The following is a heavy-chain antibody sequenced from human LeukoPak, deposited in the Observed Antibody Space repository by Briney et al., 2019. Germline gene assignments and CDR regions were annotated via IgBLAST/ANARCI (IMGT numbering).Heavy chain of an antibody. CDR3: ARARGWFSGFDY. J-gene: IGHJ4*02. V-gene: IGHV1-2*02. Sequence: ASVKVSCKASGYTFTSYGISWVRQAPGQGLEWMGWINPNSGGTNYAQKFQGRVTMTRDTSISTAYMELSRLRSDDTAVYYCARARGWFSGFDYWGQGTLVTVSS. CDR1: GYTFTSYG. D-gene: IGHD6-19*01. CDR2: INPNSGGT.